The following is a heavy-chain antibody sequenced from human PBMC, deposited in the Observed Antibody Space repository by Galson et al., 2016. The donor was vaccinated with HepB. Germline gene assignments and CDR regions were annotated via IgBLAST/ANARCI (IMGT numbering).Heavy chain of an antibody. V-gene: IGHV4-59*01. CDR2: IYYSGST. D-gene: IGHD3-10*01. CDR3: ARTPSRGGMDA. CDR1: GGSISSYY. Sequence: SETLSLTCTVSGGSISSYYWSWIRQPPGKGLEWIGYIYYSGSTNYNPPLKSRVTISVDTSKNQFSLKLTSVTTADTAVYYCARTPSRGGMDAWGQGTTVTVSS. J-gene: IGHJ6*02.